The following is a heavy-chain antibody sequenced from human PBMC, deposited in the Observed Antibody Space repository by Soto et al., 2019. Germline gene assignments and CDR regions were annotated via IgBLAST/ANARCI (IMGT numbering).Heavy chain of an antibody. CDR3: AKATATGGGAFDI. V-gene: IGHV3-23*01. CDR1: GFTCRSYD. J-gene: IGHJ3*02. D-gene: IGHD3-9*01. CDR2: ILVGGST. Sequence: GGSLRRSCAASGFTCRSYDMSWVRQAPGKGLEWVSTILVGGSTHYPDSVKGRFTISRDDSKNTVFLQMNSLTAGDTAVYYCAKATATGGGAFDICGQGTMVTVSS.